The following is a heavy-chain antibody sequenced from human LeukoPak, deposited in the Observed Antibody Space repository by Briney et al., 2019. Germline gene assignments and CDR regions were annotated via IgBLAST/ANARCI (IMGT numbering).Heavy chain of an antibody. D-gene: IGHD5-12*01. CDR1: GYTFTTYG. V-gene: IGHV1-18*01. J-gene: IGHJ4*02. Sequence: GASVNVSCKASGYTFTTYGLSWVRQAPGQGIEWMGWISAYNGNTNYAQKLQGRVTMTTDTSTSTAYMELRSLRSDDTAVYYCASAYSGYPFDYWGQGTLVTVSS. CDR3: ASAYSGYPFDY. CDR2: ISAYNGNT.